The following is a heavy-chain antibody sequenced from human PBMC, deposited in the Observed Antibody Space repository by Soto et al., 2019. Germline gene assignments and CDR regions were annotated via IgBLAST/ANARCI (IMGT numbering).Heavy chain of an antibody. CDR3: ATDLVAGTTSPYYYYGMDV. CDR2: FDPEDGET. V-gene: IGHV1-24*01. CDR1: GYTLTELS. D-gene: IGHD1-7*01. J-gene: IGHJ6*02. Sequence: ASVKVSCKVSGYTLTELSMHWVRQAPGKGLEWMGGFDPEDGETIYAQKFQGRVTMTEDTSTDTAYMELSSLRSEVTAVYYCATDLVAGTTSPYYYYGMDVWGQGTTVTVSS.